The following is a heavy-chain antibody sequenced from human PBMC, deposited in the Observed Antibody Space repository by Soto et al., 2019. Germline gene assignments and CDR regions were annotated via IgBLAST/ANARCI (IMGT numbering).Heavy chain of an antibody. CDR2: IGWNSGSI. V-gene: IGHV3-9*01. J-gene: IGHJ4*02. D-gene: IGHD5-12*01. CDR3: AKDLRDGYNFGGVAFDY. Sequence: EVQLVESGGGLVQPGRSLRLSCAASGFIFDDYAMHWVRQAPGKGLEWVSGIGWNSGSIGYADSVRGRFTISRDNAKNSLYLQMNSLRAEDTALYYCAKDLRDGYNFGGVAFDYWGQGTLVTVSS. CDR1: GFIFDDYA.